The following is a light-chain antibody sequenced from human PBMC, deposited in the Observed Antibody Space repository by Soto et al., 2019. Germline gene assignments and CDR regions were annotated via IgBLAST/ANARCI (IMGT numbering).Light chain of an antibody. CDR3: QQYGNSPQT. CDR1: QSVSSSY. CDR2: GAS. Sequence: EIVLTQSPGTLSLSPGERATLSCRASQSVSSSYLAWYQQKPGQAPRLLIFGASSRATGIPDRFSGSGSGTDFTLTISRLEPEDFAVYYCQQYGNSPQTFGQGTKLELK. V-gene: IGKV3-20*01. J-gene: IGKJ2*01.